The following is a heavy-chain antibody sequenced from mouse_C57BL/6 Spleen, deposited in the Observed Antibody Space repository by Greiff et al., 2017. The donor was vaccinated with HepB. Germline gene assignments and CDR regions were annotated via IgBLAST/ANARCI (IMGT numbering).Heavy chain of an antibody. Sequence: VQLKQSGPELVKPGASVKISCKASGYSFTGYYMNWVKQSPEKSLEWIGEINPSTGGTTYNQKFKAKATLTVDKSSSTAYMQLKSLTSEDSAVYYCAREEFITTVVAGGYAMDYWGQGTSVTVSS. V-gene: IGHV1-42*01. CDR2: INPSTGGT. J-gene: IGHJ4*01. CDR3: AREEFITTVVAGGYAMDY. D-gene: IGHD1-1*01. CDR1: GYSFTGYY.